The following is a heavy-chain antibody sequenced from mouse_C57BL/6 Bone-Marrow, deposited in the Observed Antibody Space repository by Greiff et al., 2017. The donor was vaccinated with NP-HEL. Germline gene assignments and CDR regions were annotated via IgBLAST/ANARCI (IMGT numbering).Heavy chain of an antibody. CDR3: ARDPLPY. CDR2: ISDGGSYT. Sequence: EVKLMESGGGLVKPGGSLKLSCAASGFTFSSYAMSWVRQTPEKRLEWVATISDGGSYTYYPDNVKGRFTISRDNDKNNLYLQMSHLKSEDTAMYYCARDPLPYGGKGTLVTVSA. V-gene: IGHV5-4*01. CDR1: GFTFSSYA. J-gene: IGHJ3*01.